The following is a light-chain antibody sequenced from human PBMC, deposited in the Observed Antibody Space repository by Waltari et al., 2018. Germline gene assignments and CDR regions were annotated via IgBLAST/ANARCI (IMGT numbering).Light chain of an antibody. CDR2: GAS. CDR1: QSVRSN. Sequence: EIVMTQSPATLSLSPGERATVSCRASQSVRSNLAWYRQEPGQTPRLLIYGASSRATGIPARFSGSGSGTEFTLTISSLQSEDFAVYFCQQYNRWPFTFGGGTKVEIK. J-gene: IGKJ4*01. V-gene: IGKV3-15*01. CDR3: QQYNRWPFT.